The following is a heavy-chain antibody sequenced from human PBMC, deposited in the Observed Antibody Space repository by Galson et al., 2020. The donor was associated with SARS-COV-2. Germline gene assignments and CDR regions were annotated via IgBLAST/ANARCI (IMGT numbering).Heavy chain of an antibody. V-gene: IGHV3-30*01. CDR2: ISYDGRKR. Sequence: GGSLRLPCGDSGFTFSRSIMHWVRQAPGKGLEWVALISYDGRKRVYVDSVKGRFTISRDNSKNTVYLEMNSLRPEDTALYYCATFNSGYPFDHWGQGTLVTVSS. CDR3: ATFNSGYPFDH. J-gene: IGHJ4*02. D-gene: IGHD3-22*01. CDR1: GFTFSRSI.